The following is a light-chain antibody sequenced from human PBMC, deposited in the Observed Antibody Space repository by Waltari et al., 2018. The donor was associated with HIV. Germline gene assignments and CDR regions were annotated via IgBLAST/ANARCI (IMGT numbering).Light chain of an antibody. CDR3: QQSYSTPPIT. CDR1: QSISFS. Sequence: DIQMTQSPSSLSASVGDRVTIDCRASQSISFSLNWYQQKPGKVPKLLISAASTLQSGVPSRFSGSGSGTDFTLTIDSLQPEDFATYYCQQSYSTPPITFGQGTRLEIK. J-gene: IGKJ5*01. CDR2: AAS. V-gene: IGKV1-39*01.